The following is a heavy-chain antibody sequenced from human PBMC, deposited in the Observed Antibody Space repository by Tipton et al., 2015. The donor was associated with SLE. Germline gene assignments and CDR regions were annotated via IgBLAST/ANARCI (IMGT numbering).Heavy chain of an antibody. D-gene: IGHD3-10*01. CDR1: GDSISSGTYY. V-gene: IGHV4-61*09. CDR2: IYTSEST. Sequence: TLSLTCTVSGDSISSGTYYWSWIRQPAGKGLEWIGNIYTSESTNYNPSLKSRVTMSVDTSKNQFSLKLNSVTAADTAVYYCAKNSGSYYFDDWGQGTLVTVSS. CDR3: AKNSGSYYFDD. J-gene: IGHJ4*02.